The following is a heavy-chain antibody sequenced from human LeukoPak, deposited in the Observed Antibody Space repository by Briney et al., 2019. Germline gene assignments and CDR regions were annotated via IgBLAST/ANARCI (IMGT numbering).Heavy chain of an antibody. J-gene: IGHJ3*02. CDR1: GGTCRGYA. V-gene: IGHV1-69*01. CDR2: IIPIFGTA. Sequence: SVTLLYQASGGTCRGYAMGWVRQAPGQGLEWMGGIIPIFGTANYAQKFQGRVTITADESTSTAYMELSSLRSEDTAVYYCADRGERGAFHIWGGGTMVTVSS. D-gene: IGHD3-10*01. CDR3: ADRGERGAFHI.